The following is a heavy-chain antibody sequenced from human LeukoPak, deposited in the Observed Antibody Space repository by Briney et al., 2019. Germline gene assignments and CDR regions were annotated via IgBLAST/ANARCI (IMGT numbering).Heavy chain of an antibody. D-gene: IGHD3-22*01. CDR3: ARQADGYGFDY. J-gene: IGHJ4*02. CDR1: GYNFSTHW. CDR2: MYPPDSDT. Sequence: GESLKISCKDSGYNFSTHWIGWVRQMPGKGLEWMGIMYPPDSDTRYSPSFQGQVTISADKSISTAYLQWSSLKASDTAMYYCARQADGYGFDYWGQGTLVTVSS. V-gene: IGHV5-51*01.